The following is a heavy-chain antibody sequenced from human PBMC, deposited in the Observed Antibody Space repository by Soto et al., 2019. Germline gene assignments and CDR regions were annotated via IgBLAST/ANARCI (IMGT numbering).Heavy chain of an antibody. CDR2: IRSKANNYAT. CDR1: GFTFSGSA. Sequence: EVQLVESGGGLVQPGGSLKLSCAASGFTFSGSAVHWVRQASGKGLEWVGRIRSKANNYATAYAASVQGRFTIFRDDLKNTAYLQMNSLKPEDTAVYYCTNPQVYYGMDVRGQGTTVTVSS. J-gene: IGHJ6*02. V-gene: IGHV3-73*02. CDR3: TNPQVYYGMDV.